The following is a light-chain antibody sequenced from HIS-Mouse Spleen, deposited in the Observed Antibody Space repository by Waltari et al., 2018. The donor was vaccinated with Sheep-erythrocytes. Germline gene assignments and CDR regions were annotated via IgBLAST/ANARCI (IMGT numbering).Light chain of an antibody. CDR2: DVS. CDR3: QQYYSTLPLT. CDR1: SSDVGGYNY. J-gene: IGLJ2*01. V-gene: IGLV2-11*01. Sequence: QSALTQPRSVSGSPGQSVTISCTGTSSDVGGYNYVSWYQQHPGKAPKLMIYDVSKRPSGVPDRFSGSGSGTDFTLTISSLQAEDVAVYYCQQYYSTLPLTFGGGTK.